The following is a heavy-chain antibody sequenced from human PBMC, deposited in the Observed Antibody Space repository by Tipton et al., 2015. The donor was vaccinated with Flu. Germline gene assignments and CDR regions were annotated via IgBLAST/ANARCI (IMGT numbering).Heavy chain of an antibody. Sequence: GLVKPSETLSLTCVVSGGSFSGYNGMWIRQRPGKGLEWIGEIDHSETASYSPSLRGRVTLSLDVSKNQLSLKMTSVTAADTAVHYCARSFRVAVIGGLDVWGQGTTVAVSS. D-gene: IGHD2-21*01. V-gene: IGHV4-34*01. J-gene: IGHJ6*02. CDR1: GGSFSGYN. CDR3: ARSFRVAVIGGLDV. CDR2: IDHSETA.